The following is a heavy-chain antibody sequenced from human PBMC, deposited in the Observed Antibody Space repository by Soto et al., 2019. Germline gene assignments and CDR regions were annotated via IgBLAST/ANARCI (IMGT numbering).Heavy chain of an antibody. V-gene: IGHV1-18*01. D-gene: IGHD1-1*01. CDR2: ISAHNGNT. J-gene: IGHJ4*02. Sequence: QVHLVQSGAEVKKPGASVKVSCKGSGYIFTTCGITWVRQAPGQGLEWMGWISAHNGNTNYAQKLQGRVTVTRDTSTSTAYMELRNLRSDDTAVYYCARGRYGDYWGQGALLTVSS. CDR1: GYIFTTCG. CDR3: ARGRYGDY.